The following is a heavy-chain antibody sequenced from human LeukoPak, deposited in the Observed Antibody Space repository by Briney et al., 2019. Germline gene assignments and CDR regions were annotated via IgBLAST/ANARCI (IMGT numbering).Heavy chain of an antibody. CDR1: GFTFNNNA. D-gene: IGHD2-2*01. J-gene: IGHJ3*01. CDR3: ARCTASCYANAFDV. V-gene: IGHV3-23*01. CDR2: INGGGDAT. Sequence: PGGSLRLSCAASGFTFNNNAMSWVRQAPGKGLEWVSAINGGGDATEYADSVKGRFTISRDNSKKTLYLQMNSLRREDTAVYYCARCTASCYANAFDVWGEGTLLTVSS.